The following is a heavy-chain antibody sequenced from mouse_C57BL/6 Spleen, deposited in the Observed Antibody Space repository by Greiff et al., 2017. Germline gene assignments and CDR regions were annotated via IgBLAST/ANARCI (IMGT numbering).Heavy chain of an antibody. CDR1: GYSITSGYY. V-gene: IGHV3-6*01. Sequence: EVQRVESGPGLVKPSQSLSLTCSVTGYSITSGYYWNWIRQFPGNKLEWMGYISYDGSNNYNPSLKNRISITRDTSKNQFFLKLNSVTTEDTATDYCARGAYYGNFDYWGQGTTLTVSS. D-gene: IGHD2-10*01. CDR3: ARGAYYGNFDY. J-gene: IGHJ2*01. CDR2: ISYDGSN.